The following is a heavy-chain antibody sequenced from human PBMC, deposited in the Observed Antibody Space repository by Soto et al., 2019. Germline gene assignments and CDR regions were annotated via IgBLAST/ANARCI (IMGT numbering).Heavy chain of an antibody. CDR2: IYYSGST. Sequence: PSETLSLTCTVSGGSVSSGSYYWSWIRQPPGKGLEWIGYIYYSGSTNYNPSLKSRVTISVDTSKNQFSLKLSSVTAADTAVYYCARLAYSSSSNWGQGTLVTVSS. J-gene: IGHJ4*02. D-gene: IGHD6-6*01. V-gene: IGHV4-61*01. CDR1: GGSVSSGSYY. CDR3: ARLAYSSSSN.